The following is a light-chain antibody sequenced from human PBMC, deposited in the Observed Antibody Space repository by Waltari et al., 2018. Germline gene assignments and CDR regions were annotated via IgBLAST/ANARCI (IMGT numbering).Light chain of an antibody. CDR3: QQANSFPTWT. CDR2: SAS. J-gene: IGKJ1*01. V-gene: IGKV1-9*01. Sequence: DIQLTQSPSFLSASVRDRVTLTCRASQGISNYLAWYQQKPGKAPKLLIYSASTLQSGVPSRFSGSGSGTEFSLTISSLQPEDFATYYCQQANSFPTWTFGQGTKVEIK. CDR1: QGISNY.